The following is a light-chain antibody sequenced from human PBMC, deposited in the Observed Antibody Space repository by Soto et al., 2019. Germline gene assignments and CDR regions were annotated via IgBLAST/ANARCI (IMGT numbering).Light chain of an antibody. CDR3: QTWDTGARVV. V-gene: IGLV4-69*01. CDR2: LSSDDSH. J-gene: IGLJ2*01. CDR1: SGHSSYA. Sequence: QSVLTQSPSASASLGASVKLTCTLSSGHSSYAIAWHRQQPEKGPRYLMKLSSDDSHSKGDGIPDRFSGSSSGAERYLTISSLQSEDEADYYCQTWDTGARVVFGGGTKLTVL.